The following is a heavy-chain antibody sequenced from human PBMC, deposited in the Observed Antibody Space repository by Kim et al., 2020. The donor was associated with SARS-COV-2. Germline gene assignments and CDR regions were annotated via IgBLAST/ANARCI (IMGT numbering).Heavy chain of an antibody. CDR3: AKDRGGDYALLEH. V-gene: IGHV3-33*06. CDR1: GFTFSSYG. D-gene: IGHD4-17*01. Sequence: GGSLRLSCAASGFTFSSYGMHWVRQAPGKGLEWVAVIWYDGSNKYYADSVKGRFTISRDNSKNTLYLQMNSLRAEDTAVYYCAKDRGGDYALLEHWGQGTLVTVSS. J-gene: IGHJ1*01. CDR2: IWYDGSNK.